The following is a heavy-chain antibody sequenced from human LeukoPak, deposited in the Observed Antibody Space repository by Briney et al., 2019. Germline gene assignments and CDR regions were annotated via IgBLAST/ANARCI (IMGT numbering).Heavy chain of an antibody. V-gene: IGHV4-39*01. CDR3: ARRDGGYYDSSGLRFDP. CDR2: IYYSGST. Sequence: PSETLSLTCTVSGGSISSSSYYWGWIRQPPGKGLEWIGNIYYSGSTYYNPSLKSRVTISVDTSKNQFSLKLSSVTAADTAVYYCARRDGGYYDSSGLRFDPWGQGTLVTVSS. D-gene: IGHD3-22*01. CDR1: GGSISSSSYY. J-gene: IGHJ5*02.